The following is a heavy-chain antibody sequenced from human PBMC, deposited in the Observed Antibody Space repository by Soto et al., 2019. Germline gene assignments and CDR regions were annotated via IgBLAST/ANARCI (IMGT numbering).Heavy chain of an antibody. CDR3: ARPYGDSWYFDL. J-gene: IGHJ2*01. Sequence: QVQLQESGPGLVKPSQTLSLTCTVSGGSISSGGYYWSWIRQHPGKGLEWIGYIYYSGSTYYNPSLKSRVTISVDASKNQFSLKLSSVTAADTAVYFCARPYGDSWYFDLWGRGTLVTVSS. D-gene: IGHD4-17*01. V-gene: IGHV4-31*03. CDR1: GGSISSGGYY. CDR2: IYYSGST.